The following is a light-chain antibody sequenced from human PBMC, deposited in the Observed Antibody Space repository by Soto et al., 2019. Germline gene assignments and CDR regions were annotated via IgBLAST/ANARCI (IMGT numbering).Light chain of an antibody. Sequence: DIHMTQSPSSLSASVGDTVTITCRASQNIDMYLNWYQQKPGKAPRVLISGASNLQSGVPSRFSGSGSGTDFTLTISSLQSEDFASYFCQHTFNSPPLTFGQGTKVEVQ. CDR3: QHTFNSPPLT. V-gene: IGKV1-39*01. J-gene: IGKJ1*01. CDR2: GAS. CDR1: QNIDMY.